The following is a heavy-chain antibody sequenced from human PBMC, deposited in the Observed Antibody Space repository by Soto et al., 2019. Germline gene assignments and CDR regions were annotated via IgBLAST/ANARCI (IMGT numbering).Heavy chain of an antibody. V-gene: IGHV4-34*01. CDR2: INHSGST. CDR1: GGSFSGYY. Sequence: SETLSLTCAVYGGSFSGYYWSWIRQPPGKGLEWIGEINHSGSTNYNPSLKSRVTISVDTSKNQFSLELSSVTAADTAVYYCARGRRIAPHYYYYYYGMDVWGQGTTVTVSS. J-gene: IGHJ6*02. CDR3: ARGRRIAPHYYYYYYGMDV. D-gene: IGHD2-21*01.